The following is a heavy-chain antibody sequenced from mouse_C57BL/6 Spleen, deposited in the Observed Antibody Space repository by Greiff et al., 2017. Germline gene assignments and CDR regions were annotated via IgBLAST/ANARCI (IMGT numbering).Heavy chain of an antibody. CDR3: ARGGYGSSYVNYAMDY. Sequence: VQLQQSGPELVKPGASVKIPCKASGYTFTDYNMDWVKQSHGKSLEWIGDINPNNGGTIYNQKFKGKATLTVDKSSSTAYMELRSLTSEDTAVYYCARGGYGSSYVNYAMDYWGQGTSVTVSS. CDR2: INPNNGGT. J-gene: IGHJ4*01. D-gene: IGHD1-1*01. V-gene: IGHV1-18*01. CDR1: GYTFTDYN.